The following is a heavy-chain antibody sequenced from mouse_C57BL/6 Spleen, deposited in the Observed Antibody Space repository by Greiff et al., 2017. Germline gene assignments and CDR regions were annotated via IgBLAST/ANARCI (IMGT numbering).Heavy chain of an antibody. V-gene: IGHV5-12*01. Sequence: EVKLMESGGGLVQPGGSLKLSCAASGFTFSDYYMYWVRQTPEKRLEWVAYISNGGGSTYYPDTVKGRFTISRDNAKNTLYLQMSRLKSEDTAMYYCARSITTVEGYFDVWGTGTTVTVSS. CDR3: ARSITTVEGYFDV. CDR2: ISNGGGST. D-gene: IGHD1-1*01. CDR1: GFTFSDYY. J-gene: IGHJ1*03.